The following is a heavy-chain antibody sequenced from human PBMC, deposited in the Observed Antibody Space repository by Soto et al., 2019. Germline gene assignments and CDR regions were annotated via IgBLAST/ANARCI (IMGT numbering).Heavy chain of an antibody. D-gene: IGHD6-19*01. Sequence: EVRLLESGGGLAQPGGSRRLSCAASGFTFSSSAMNWVRQAPGKGLEWVSSIRVGGGDTFYADSVRGRFTVSRDISRNTLYLQMNSLRAEDMAIYYCEKCSVGTVRTSGWCNWFDPWGQGTLVTVSS. CDR3: EKCSVGTVRTSGWCNWFDP. V-gene: IGHV3-23*01. CDR1: GFTFSSSA. CDR2: IRVGGGDT. J-gene: IGHJ5*02.